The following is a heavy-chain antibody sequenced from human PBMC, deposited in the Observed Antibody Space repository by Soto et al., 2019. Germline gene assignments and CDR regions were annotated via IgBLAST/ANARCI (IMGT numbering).Heavy chain of an antibody. CDR2: ISYDGSNK. J-gene: IGHJ4*02. Sequence: QVQLVESGGGVVQPGRSLRLSCAAAGFTFSNYAMHWVRQAPGKGLEWVAVISYDGSNKYYAESVKRRFSITRDNSKNQLSLQMNGPRAADSAVYYCAKGRTITLAGPEFDYWGQGTLVTVSS. CDR1: GFTFSNYA. D-gene: IGHD6-19*01. V-gene: IGHV3-30*18. CDR3: AKGRTITLAGPEFDY.